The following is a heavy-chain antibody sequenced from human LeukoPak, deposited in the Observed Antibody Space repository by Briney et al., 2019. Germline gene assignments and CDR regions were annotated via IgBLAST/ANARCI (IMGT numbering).Heavy chain of an antibody. CDR2: IWFDGSNK. D-gene: IGHD5-24*01. V-gene: IGHV3-33*01. J-gene: IGHJ4*02. Sequence: GGSLRLSCAASGFTFSRYGMHWVRQAPGKGLEWVAVIWFDGSNKYYADSVKGRFTISRDNSKSTLYLQMNSLRAEDTAVCFCARDIDGYLDYWGQGTLVTVSS. CDR1: GFTFSRYG. CDR3: ARDIDGYLDY.